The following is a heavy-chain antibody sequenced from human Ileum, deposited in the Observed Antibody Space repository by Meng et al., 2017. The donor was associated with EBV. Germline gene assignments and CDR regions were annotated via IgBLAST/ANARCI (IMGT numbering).Heavy chain of an antibody. D-gene: IGHD1-26*01. Sequence: QVQRQGSGPGLVKPSGTPSLTCDVSGVSHSGNYWGWIRQSPVKGLEWIGFFHGGTTNYNPSLKSRVTIAAGPANNQISLRLSSVTSADTAVYYCAKGGQWDPLDSWGRGILVTVSS. CDR1: GVSHSGNY. CDR2: FHGGTT. CDR3: AKGGQWDPLDS. J-gene: IGHJ4*02. V-gene: IGHV4-59*01.